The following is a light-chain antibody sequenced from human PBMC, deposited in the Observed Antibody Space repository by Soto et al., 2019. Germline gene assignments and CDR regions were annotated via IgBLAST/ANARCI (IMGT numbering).Light chain of an antibody. CDR1: SSDIGAGYD. CDR2: ANS. CDR3: QSYDTSLSGSVV. J-gene: IGLJ2*01. Sequence: QSVLTQPPSVSGAPGQRVTISCTGSSSDIGAGYDVHWYQQFPGRAPKLLIHANSDRPSGVPDRFSGSKSGSSASLAITGLQTEDEADYYCQSYDTSLSGSVVFGGGTKVTVL. V-gene: IGLV1-40*01.